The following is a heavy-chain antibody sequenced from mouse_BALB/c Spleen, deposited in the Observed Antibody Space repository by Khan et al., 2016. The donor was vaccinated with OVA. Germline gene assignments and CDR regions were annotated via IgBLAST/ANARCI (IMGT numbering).Heavy chain of an antibody. CDR3: ARSILLYFDY. Sequence: VQLQQSGAELVRPGALVKLSCKGSGFNIKDYYMQWVKQRPEQGLEWIGWIDPENGNSIYDPKFQGKASITADTSSNIAYLHLSSLTSEDTAVYYCARSILLYFDYWGQGTTLTVSS. CDR2: IDPENGNS. D-gene: IGHD2-3*01. CDR1: GFNIKDYY. J-gene: IGHJ2*01. V-gene: IGHV14-1*02.